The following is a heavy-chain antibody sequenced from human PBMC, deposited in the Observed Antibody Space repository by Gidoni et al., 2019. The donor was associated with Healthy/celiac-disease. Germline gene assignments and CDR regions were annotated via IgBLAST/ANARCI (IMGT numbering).Heavy chain of an antibody. Sequence: QVQLPESGPGLANPSGTLTHTCAVPGRSISSSNWWSWVRQPPGKGLEWIGEIYHSGSTNYNPSLKSRVTISVDKSKNQFSLKLSSVTAADTAVYYCASAPRKYSYADYWGQGTLVTVSS. V-gene: IGHV4-4*02. CDR1: GRSISSSNW. CDR2: IYHSGST. CDR3: ASAPRKYSYADY. J-gene: IGHJ4*02. D-gene: IGHD5-18*01.